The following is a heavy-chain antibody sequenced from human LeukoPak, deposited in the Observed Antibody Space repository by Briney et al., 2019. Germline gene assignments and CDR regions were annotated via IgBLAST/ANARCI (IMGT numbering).Heavy chain of an antibody. D-gene: IGHD3-9*01. Sequence: GGSLRLSCSASGFTFRSYAMHWVRQTPGEGLEYVSAISSNGGSTYYADSVKGRFSISRDNSKNTLYLQMSSLRAEDTAVYYCVKGKYFDWLYPFDYWGQGTLVTVSS. V-gene: IGHV3-64D*06. CDR1: GFTFRSYA. J-gene: IGHJ4*02. CDR2: ISSNGGST. CDR3: VKGKYFDWLYPFDY.